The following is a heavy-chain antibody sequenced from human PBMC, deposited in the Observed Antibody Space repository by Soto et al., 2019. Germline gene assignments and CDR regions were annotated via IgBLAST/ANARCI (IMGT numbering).Heavy chain of an antibody. D-gene: IGHD6-19*01. CDR3: ARRLGGSGWYSSFDY. J-gene: IGHJ4*02. CDR2: ISGSGGST. Sequence: EVQLLESGGGLVQPGGSLRLSCAASGFTFSSYAMSWVRQAPGKGLEWVSAISGSGGSTYYADSVKGRFTISRDNSKNTRYLQMNSRGAEDTAVYYCARRLGGSGWYSSFDYWGQGTLVTVSS. CDR1: GFTFSSYA. V-gene: IGHV3-23*01.